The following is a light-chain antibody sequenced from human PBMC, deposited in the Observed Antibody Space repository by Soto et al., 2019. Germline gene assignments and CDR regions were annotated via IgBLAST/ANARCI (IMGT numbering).Light chain of an antibody. CDR2: GAS. Sequence: EIVMTQSPATVPVSPGERVTLSCRASQSVSNNYLAWYQQKPGQAPRLLIYGASNRATGVPDRFSGSGSGTDFTLTISRLEPEDFAVYYCQQYGSSGTFGQGTKVDTK. J-gene: IGKJ1*01. CDR1: QSVSNNY. V-gene: IGKV3-20*01. CDR3: QQYGSSGT.